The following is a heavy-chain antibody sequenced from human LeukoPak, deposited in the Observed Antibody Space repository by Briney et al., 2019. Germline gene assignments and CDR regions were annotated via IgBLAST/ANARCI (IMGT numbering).Heavy chain of an antibody. CDR3: AKDGPVHPIVVVPAAQGDAFDI. D-gene: IGHD2-2*01. CDR1: GFTLSSYA. V-gene: IGHV3-23*01. CDR2: ISGSGGST. J-gene: IGHJ3*02. Sequence: PGGSLRLSCAASGFTLSSYAMSWVRQAPGKGLEWVSAISGSGGSTYYADSVKGRFTISRDNSKNTLYLQMNSLRAEDTAVYYCAKDGPVHPIVVVPAAQGDAFDIWGQGTMVTVSS.